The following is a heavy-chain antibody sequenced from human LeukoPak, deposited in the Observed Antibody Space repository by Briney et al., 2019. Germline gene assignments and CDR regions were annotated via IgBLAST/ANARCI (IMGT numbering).Heavy chain of an antibody. V-gene: IGHV3-7*01. CDR3: ARESPVSGTTRGNYYYYGMDV. CDR1: GFTFSSYW. CDR2: IKQDGSEK. Sequence: GGSLRLSCAASGFTFSSYWMSWVRQAPGKGLEWVANIKQDGSEKYYVDSVKGRFTISRDNAKNSLYLQMNSLRAEDTAVYFCARESPVSGTTRGNYYYYGMDVWGQGTTVTVSS. J-gene: IGHJ6*02. D-gene: IGHD1-7*01.